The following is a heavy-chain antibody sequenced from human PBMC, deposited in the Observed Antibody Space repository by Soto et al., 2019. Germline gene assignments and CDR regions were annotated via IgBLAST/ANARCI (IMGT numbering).Heavy chain of an antibody. CDR2: ISPYNGET. Sequence: QVQLVQSGAEVKRPGASVKVSCKASGYTFSEYGISWVRPAPGQGLEWMGWISPYNGETSFPQNDDCQVSLATFTSTNTAYRYLRSLRSDDTAVYYCAKGRHGRVRGSLASGCWFFDLCGPGTLVTVSS. CDR3: AKGRHGRVRGSLASGCWFFDL. D-gene: IGHD3-16*01. J-gene: IGHJ2*01. CDR1: GYTFSEYG. V-gene: IGHV1-18*01.